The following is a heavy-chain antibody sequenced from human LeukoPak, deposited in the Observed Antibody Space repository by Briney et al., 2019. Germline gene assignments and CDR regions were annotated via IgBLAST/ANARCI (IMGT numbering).Heavy chain of an antibody. CDR2: INNDGSHT. CDR1: TNTFSSV. D-gene: IGHD5-18*01. J-gene: IGHJ4*02. CDR3: ARLYVDTALGSDS. Sequence: GRSLRLSCAASTNTFSSVHWVRQAPGKGLVWLACINNDGSHTKYADSVKGRFTISRDNAKTTLYLQMNSLRAEDTALYYCARLYVDTALGSDSWGQGTLVTVSS. V-gene: IGHV3-74*03.